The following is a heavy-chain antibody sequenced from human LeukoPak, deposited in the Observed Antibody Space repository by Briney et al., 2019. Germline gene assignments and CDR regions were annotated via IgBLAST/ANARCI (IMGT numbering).Heavy chain of an antibody. V-gene: IGHV1-2*04. D-gene: IGHD6-19*01. Sequence: ASAKVSFKASGYTFTVYYMHWVRQAPGQGLEWTGWINPNSGGTNYAQKFQGWVTITRDTSISTAYMELSRLRSDDTAVYYCARETIGLAGFDYWGQGTLVTVSS. J-gene: IGHJ4*02. CDR3: ARETIGLAGFDY. CDR2: INPNSGGT. CDR1: GYTFTVYY.